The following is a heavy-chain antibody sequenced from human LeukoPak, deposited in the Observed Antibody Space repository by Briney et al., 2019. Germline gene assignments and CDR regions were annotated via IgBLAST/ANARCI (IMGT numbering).Heavy chain of an antibody. Sequence: SETLSLTCTVSGGSIRSSSYYWGWIRQPPGKGLEWIGSFYYSGTTYYNPSLKSRVTISVDTSKNQFSLKLNSVTAADTAVYYCARRRGYGLDYWGQGTLVTVSS. D-gene: IGHD2-15*01. J-gene: IGHJ4*02. CDR3: ARRRGYGLDY. V-gene: IGHV4-39*01. CDR1: GGSIRSSSYY. CDR2: FYYSGTT.